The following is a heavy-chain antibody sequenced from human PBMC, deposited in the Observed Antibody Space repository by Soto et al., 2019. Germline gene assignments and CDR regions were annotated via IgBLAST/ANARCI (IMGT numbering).Heavy chain of an antibody. CDR3: ARSLSGKRGTFDY. CDR1: GGSISSGGYY. J-gene: IGHJ4*02. CDR2: IYYSGST. Sequence: ASETLSLTCTVSGGSISSGGYYWSWIRQHPGKGLEWIGYIYYSGSTYYNPSLKSRVTISVDTSKNQFSLKLSSVTAADTAVYYCARSLSGKRGTFDYWGQGTLVTVSS. V-gene: IGHV4-31*03. D-gene: IGHD5-12*01.